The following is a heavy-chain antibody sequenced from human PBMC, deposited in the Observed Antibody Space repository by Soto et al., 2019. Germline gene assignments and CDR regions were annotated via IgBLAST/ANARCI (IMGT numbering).Heavy chain of an antibody. CDR2: VSGSGGTT. Sequence: EVQLLESGGGLVQPGGSLRLSCSASGFTFSSYAMRWVRQAPGKGLEWVSAVSGSGGTTYYADSVKGRFTISRDNSKNTLYLQMNSLRAEDTAAYYCAKPPYSSSPYYYYGMDVWGQGNTVTVSS. V-gene: IGHV3-23*01. D-gene: IGHD6-6*01. CDR3: AKPPYSSSPYYYYGMDV. CDR1: GFTFSSYA. J-gene: IGHJ6*02.